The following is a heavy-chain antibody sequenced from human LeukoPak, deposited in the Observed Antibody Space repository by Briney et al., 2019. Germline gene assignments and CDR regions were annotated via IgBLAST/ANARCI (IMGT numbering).Heavy chain of an antibody. J-gene: IGHJ5*02. D-gene: IGHD5-24*01. V-gene: IGHV1-3*01. CDR3: ARGRGRWLQPQNWFDP. Sequence: GASVKVSCKASGYTFTSYAMHWVRQAPGQRLEWMGWINAGNGNTKYSQKFQGRVTITRDTSASTAYMELSSPRSEDTAVYYCARGRGRWLQPQNWFDPWGQGTLVTVSS. CDR1: GYTFTSYA. CDR2: INAGNGNT.